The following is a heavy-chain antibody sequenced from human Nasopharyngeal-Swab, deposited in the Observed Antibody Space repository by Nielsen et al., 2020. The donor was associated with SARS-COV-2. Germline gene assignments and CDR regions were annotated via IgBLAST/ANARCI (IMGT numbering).Heavy chain of an antibody. D-gene: IGHD4-17*01. Sequence: GESLTISCAASGFTFSDYYMSWIRQAPGKGLEWVSYISSSGSTIYYADSVKGRFTISRDNAKNSLYLQMNSLRAEDTAVYYCARGSGDYDYYFDYWGQGTLVTVSS. V-gene: IGHV3-11*01. J-gene: IGHJ4*02. CDR1: GFTFSDYY. CDR3: ARGSGDYDYYFDY. CDR2: ISSSGSTI.